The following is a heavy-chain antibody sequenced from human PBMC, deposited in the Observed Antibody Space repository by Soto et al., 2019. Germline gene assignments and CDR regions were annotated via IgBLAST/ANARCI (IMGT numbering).Heavy chain of an antibody. V-gene: IGHV3-9*01. CDR3: AKDLHYDFWSGHRAFDY. J-gene: IGHJ4*02. CDR1: GFTFDDYA. Sequence: SLKISCAASGFTFDDYAMHWVRQDPGKGLEWVSGISWNSGSIGYADSVKGRFTISRDNAKNSLYLQMNSLRAEDTALYYCAKDLHYDFWSGHRAFDYWGQGTLVTVSS. D-gene: IGHD3-3*01. CDR2: ISWNSGSI.